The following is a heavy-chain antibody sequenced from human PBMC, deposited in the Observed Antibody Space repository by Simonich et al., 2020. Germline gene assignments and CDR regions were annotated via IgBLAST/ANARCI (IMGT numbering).Heavy chain of an antibody. Sequence: QVQLQESGPGLVKPSETLSLTCTVSGCSISSYYWSWIRQPPGKGLEWIWYIYYSASTNYNPSLKIRVTISVDTSKNQFSRKLSSVTAADTALYYCARHDPGIAARPPSFYYYDYMDVWGKGTTVTVSS. D-gene: IGHD6-6*01. CDR1: GCSISSYY. V-gene: IGHV4-59*08. CDR3: ARHDPGIAARPPSFYYYDYMDV. CDR2: IYYSAST. J-gene: IGHJ6*03.